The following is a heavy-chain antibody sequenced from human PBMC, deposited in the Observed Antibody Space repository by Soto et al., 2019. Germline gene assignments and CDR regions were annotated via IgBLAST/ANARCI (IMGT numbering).Heavy chain of an antibody. CDR3: EKASGSYYSPH. D-gene: IGHD1-26*01. Sequence: GGSLRLSCAASGFTFSSYAMSWVRQAPGKGPEWVSAISGSGGSTYYADSVKGRFTISRDNSKNTLYLQMNSLRAEDTAVYYCEKASGSYYSPHWGQGTMVTVYS. CDR2: ISGSGGST. V-gene: IGHV3-23*01. CDR1: GFTFSSYA. J-gene: IGHJ4*02.